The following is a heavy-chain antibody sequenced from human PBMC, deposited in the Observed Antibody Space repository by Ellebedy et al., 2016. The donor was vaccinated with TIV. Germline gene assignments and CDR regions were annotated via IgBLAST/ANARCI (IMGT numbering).Heavy chain of an antibody. CDR1: GFTFSNYA. V-gene: IGHV3-23*01. J-gene: IGHJ4*02. Sequence: ETLSLTCSASGFTFSNYAMSWVRQAPGRGLEWVSSISGSSLSTYYADSVKGRFTVSRDNSNNTVHLEMNSLRAEDTAIYYCARVDILRWYYFDSWGQGTLVTVSS. CDR3: ARVDILRWYYFDS. D-gene: IGHD3-9*01. CDR2: ISGSSLST.